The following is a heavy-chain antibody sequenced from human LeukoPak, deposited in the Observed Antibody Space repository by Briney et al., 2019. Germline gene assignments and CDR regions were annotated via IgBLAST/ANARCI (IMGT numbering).Heavy chain of an antibody. CDR3: ARDLSEYDAFDI. CDR2: IYYSGST. J-gene: IGHJ3*02. Sequence: SETLSLTCTVSGGSISSYYWSWIRQPPGKGLEWIGYIYYSGSTNHNPSLKSRVTISVDTSKNQFSLKLSSVTAADTAVYYCARDLSEYDAFDIWGQGTMVTVSS. D-gene: IGHD6-6*01. CDR1: GGSISSYY. V-gene: IGHV4-59*01.